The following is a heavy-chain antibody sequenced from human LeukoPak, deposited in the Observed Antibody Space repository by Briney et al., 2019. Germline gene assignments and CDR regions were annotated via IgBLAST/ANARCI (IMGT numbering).Heavy chain of an antibody. V-gene: IGHV4-30-2*01. D-gene: IGHD5-24*01. CDR2: IYDSGDT. Sequence: PSDTLSLTCAVSGGSISSGGYSWNCIRQPPGKGLVWIGYIYDSGDTYYNPSLKSRVTISVDRSKNQFSLKLSSVTAADTAVYYCARGRGMWFDYWGQGTLVTVSS. J-gene: IGHJ4*02. CDR3: ARGRGMWFDY. CDR1: GGSISSGGYS.